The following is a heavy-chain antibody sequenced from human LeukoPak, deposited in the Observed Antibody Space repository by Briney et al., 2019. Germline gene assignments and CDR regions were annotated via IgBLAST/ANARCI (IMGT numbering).Heavy chain of an antibody. D-gene: IGHD3-16*01. CDR2: INPGGGST. J-gene: IGHJ4*02. CDR1: GYTFTSYY. CDR3: ARDGGEYDLMYDFDY. V-gene: IGHV1-46*01. Sequence: ASVKVSCKASGYTFTSYYMHWVRQAPGQGLEWMGMINPGGGSTSYAQKFQGRVTMTRDTSTTTVYMELSSLRSEDTAVYYCARDGGEYDLMYDFDYWGQGTLVTVSS.